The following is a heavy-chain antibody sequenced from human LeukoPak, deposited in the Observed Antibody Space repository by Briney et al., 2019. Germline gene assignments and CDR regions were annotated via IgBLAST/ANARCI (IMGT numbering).Heavy chain of an antibody. CDR3: ARELVEPAAMEFDP. CDR1: GFTFSNYE. CDR2: ISKSGRII. J-gene: IGHJ5*02. V-gene: IGHV3-48*03. Sequence: GGSLRLSCAASGFTFSNYEMNWVRQAPGKGLESVSYISKSGRIIYYADSVKGRFIISRDDAKNSVYLQMNSLRAEDTAHYYCARELVEPAAMEFDPWGQGTLVTVSS. D-gene: IGHD2-2*01.